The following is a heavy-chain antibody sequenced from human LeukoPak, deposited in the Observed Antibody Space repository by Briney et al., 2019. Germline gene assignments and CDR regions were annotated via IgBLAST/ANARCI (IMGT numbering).Heavy chain of an antibody. CDR3: ARALYGSGSYYTSDY. CDR2: ISAYNGNT. D-gene: IGHD3-10*01. V-gene: IGHV1-18*04. Sequence: GASVKVSCKASGYTFTGYYMHWVRQAPGQGLEWMGWISAYNGNTNYAQKLQGRVTMTTDTSTSTAYMELRSLRSDDTAVYYCARALYGSGSYYTSDYWGQGTLVTVSS. CDR1: GYTFTGYY. J-gene: IGHJ4*02.